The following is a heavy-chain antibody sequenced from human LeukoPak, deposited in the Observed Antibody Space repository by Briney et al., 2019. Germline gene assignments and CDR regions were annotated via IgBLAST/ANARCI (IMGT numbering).Heavy chain of an antibody. CDR1: RQSIATYY. Sequence: SETLSLTCTVSRQSIATYYWSWIRQPPGKGLEWLGYISYSGSTSYNPSLKSRVTISLDTSKHQLSLKLNSVTAADTAVYYCARRGYFDSWGQGTLVTVSS. CDR3: ARRGYFDS. J-gene: IGHJ4*02. CDR2: ISYSGST. V-gene: IGHV4-59*08.